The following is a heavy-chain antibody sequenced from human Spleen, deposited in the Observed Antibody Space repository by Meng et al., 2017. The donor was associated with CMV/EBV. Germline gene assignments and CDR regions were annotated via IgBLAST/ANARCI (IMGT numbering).Heavy chain of an antibody. CDR1: GFTFSDHY. J-gene: IGHJ6*02. V-gene: IGHV3-72*01. CDR2: TRNKANSYTT. CDR3: ANLKLELLYYYGMDV. D-gene: IGHD1-7*01. Sequence: GGSLRLSCAASGFTFSDHYMDWVRQAPGKGLEWVGRTRNKANSYTTEYAASVKGRFTISRDDSKNSLYLQMNSLKTEDTAVYYCANLKLELLYYYGMDVWGQGTTVTVSS.